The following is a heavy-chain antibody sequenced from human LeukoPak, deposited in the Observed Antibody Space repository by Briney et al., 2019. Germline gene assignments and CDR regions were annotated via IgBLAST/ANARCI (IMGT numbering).Heavy chain of an antibody. CDR1: GFTFSSYA. V-gene: IGHV3-23*01. J-gene: IGHJ4*02. D-gene: IGHD2-2*01. CDR2: ISASADSA. Sequence: GGSLRLSCAASGFTFSSYAMSWVRQAPGKGLDWVSTISASADSAYYADSVKGRFTISRDNSKNTLYLQMTSLRAEDTALYYCARARYCTSTSCFLDYWGQGTLVTVSS. CDR3: ARARYCTSTSCFLDY.